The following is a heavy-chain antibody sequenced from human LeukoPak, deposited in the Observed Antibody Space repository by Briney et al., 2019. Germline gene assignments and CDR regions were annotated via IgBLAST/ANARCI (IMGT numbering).Heavy chain of an antibody. Sequence: GRSLRLSCAASGFTFDDYAMHWVRQAPGKGLEWVSGIGWDSGSVCYADSVKGRFTISRDNSKNSLYLQMNRLRAEDTAVYYCAKGGSPYDFWSGYPDYWGQGTLVTVSS. CDR2: IGWDSGSV. J-gene: IGHJ4*02. V-gene: IGHV3-9*01. CDR1: GFTFDDYA. CDR3: AKGGSPYDFWSGYPDY. D-gene: IGHD3-3*01.